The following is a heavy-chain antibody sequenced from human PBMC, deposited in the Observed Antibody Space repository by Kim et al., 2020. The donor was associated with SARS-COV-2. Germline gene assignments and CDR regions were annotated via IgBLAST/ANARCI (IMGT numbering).Heavy chain of an antibody. Sequence: GGSLRLSCAASGFTFSSYAMHWVRQAPGKGLEWVAVISYDGSNKYYADSVKGRFTISRDNSKNTLYLQMNSLRAEDTAVYYCARVGPLYYYDSSGYTPLDAFDIWGQGTMVTVSS. J-gene: IGHJ3*02. V-gene: IGHV3-30-3*01. CDR3: ARVGPLYYYDSSGYTPLDAFDI. D-gene: IGHD3-22*01. CDR2: ISYDGSNK. CDR1: GFTFSSYA.